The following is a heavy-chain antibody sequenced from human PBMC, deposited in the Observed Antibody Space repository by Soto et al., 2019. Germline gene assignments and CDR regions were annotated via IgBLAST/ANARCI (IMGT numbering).Heavy chain of an antibody. Sequence: GKGPEWISSISGSGSTIYYADSVKGRFTISRDNSKNTLYLQMSSLRAEDTAVYYCFFFQAEDGIRDSVPVSAFLLNRSSDL. CDR2: ISGSGSTI. J-gene: IGHJ2*01. CDR3: FFFQAEDGIRDSVPVSAFLLNRSSDL. D-gene: IGHD3-9*01. V-gene: IGHV3-23*01.